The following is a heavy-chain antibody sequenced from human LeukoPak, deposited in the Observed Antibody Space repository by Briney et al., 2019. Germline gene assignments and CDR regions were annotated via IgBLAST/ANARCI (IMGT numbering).Heavy chain of an antibody. CDR2: SSPYNGNT. J-gene: IGHJ4*02. V-gene: IGHV1-18*01. Sequence: ASVKVSCKASGYTFTNYGISWVRQAPGQGLEGMGWSSPYNGNTNYAPKFQGRVTMTTDPSTNTAYMELRSLRSDDTAVYFCARDPGQVVPAASPTHYFDSWGQGTLVTVSS. D-gene: IGHD2-2*01. CDR3: ARDPGQVVPAASPTHYFDS. CDR1: GYTFTNYG.